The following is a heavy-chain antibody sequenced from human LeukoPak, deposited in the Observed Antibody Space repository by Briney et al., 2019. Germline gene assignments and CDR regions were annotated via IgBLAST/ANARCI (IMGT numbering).Heavy chain of an antibody. V-gene: IGHV5-51*01. CDR3: ARERITMVRGVIIGPYYGMDV. Sequence: GKSLKISCKGSGYSFTSYWIGWVRQMPGKGLEWMGIIYPGDSDTRYSPSFQGQVTISADKSISTAYLQWSSLKASDTAMYYCARERITMVRGVIIGPYYGMDVWGQGTTVTVSS. CDR1: GYSFTSYW. CDR2: IYPGDSDT. J-gene: IGHJ6*02. D-gene: IGHD3-10*01.